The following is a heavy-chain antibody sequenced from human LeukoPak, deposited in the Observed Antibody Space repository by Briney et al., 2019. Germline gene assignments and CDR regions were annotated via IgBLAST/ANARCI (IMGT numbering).Heavy chain of an antibody. CDR3: AKDIGTSYYYYMDV. V-gene: IGHV3-21*04. J-gene: IGHJ6*03. D-gene: IGHD3-10*01. CDR2: ISSSSSYI. CDR1: RFTFSSYT. Sequence: GGSLRLSCVASRFTFSSYTMSWVRQAPGKGLEWVSSISSSSSYIYYADSVKGRFTISRDNAKNSLFLQMNSLRAEDTALYYCAKDIGTSYYYYMDVWGKGTTVTISS.